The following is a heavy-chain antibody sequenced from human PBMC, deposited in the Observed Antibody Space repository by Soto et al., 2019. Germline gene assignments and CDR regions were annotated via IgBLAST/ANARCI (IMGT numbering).Heavy chain of an antibody. CDR2: IYYSGST. D-gene: IGHD1-26*01. J-gene: IGHJ5*02. CDR3: ATQEVGGSYVYTFDP. V-gene: IGHV4-39*01. Sequence: SETLSLTCSVSGGSISSSNYYWGWIRQPTGKGLEWIGSIYYSGSTYYNPSLKSRVTISVDTSKNQFSLKLSSVTAADTAVYYCATQEVGGSYVYTFDPWGQGTLVTVSS. CDR1: GGSISSSNYY.